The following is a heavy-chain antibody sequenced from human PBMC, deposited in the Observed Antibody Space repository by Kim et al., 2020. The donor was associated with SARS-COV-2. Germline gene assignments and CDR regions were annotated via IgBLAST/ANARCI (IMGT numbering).Heavy chain of an antibody. Sequence: GGSLRLSCAASGFTFSSYGMHWVRQAPGKGLEWVAVISYDGSNKYYADSVKGRFTISRDNSKNTLYLQMNSLRAEDTAVYYCANGPHSQWELLPRYYYYGMDVWGQGTTVTVSS. CDR1: GFTFSSYG. D-gene: IGHD1-26*01. V-gene: IGHV3-30*18. CDR2: ISYDGSNK. CDR3: ANGPHSQWELLPRYYYYGMDV. J-gene: IGHJ6*02.